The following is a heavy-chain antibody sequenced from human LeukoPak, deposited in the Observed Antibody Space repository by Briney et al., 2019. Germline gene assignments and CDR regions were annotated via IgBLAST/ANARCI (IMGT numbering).Heavy chain of an antibody. CDR2: ISAYNGNT. V-gene: IGHV1-18*01. D-gene: IGHD3-10*01. Sequence: AAVKVSGKASVGTLTSYGSIWVRQAPGQGLEWMGWISAYNGNTNYAQKLQGRVTMTTDTSTSTAYMELRSLRSDDTAVYYCARDSQRSDITMAREGYWGQGTLVTVSS. CDR1: VGTLTSYG. J-gene: IGHJ4*02. CDR3: ARDSQRSDITMAREGY.